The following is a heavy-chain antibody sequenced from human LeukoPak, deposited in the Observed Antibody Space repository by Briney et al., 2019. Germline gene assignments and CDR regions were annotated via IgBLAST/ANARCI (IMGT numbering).Heavy chain of an antibody. J-gene: IGHJ4*02. D-gene: IGHD3-10*01. V-gene: IGHV4-59*08. CDR2: IYYSGST. CDR3: ASAGYHTMVRGVVDY. CDR1: GGSISSYY. Sequence: SETLSLTCTVSGGSISSYYWSWIRQPPGKGLAWIGYIYYSGSTNYNPSLKSRVTISVDTSKNQFSLKLSSVTAADTAVYYCASAGYHTMVRGVVDYWGQGTLDTVSS.